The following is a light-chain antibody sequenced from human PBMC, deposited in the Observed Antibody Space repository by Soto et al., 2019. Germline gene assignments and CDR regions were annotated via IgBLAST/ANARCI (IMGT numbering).Light chain of an antibody. CDR2: SNN. J-gene: IGLJ3*02. CDR3: AAWDDSLKGGV. V-gene: IGLV1-44*01. Sequence: QSVLTQPPSASGTPGQRVTISCSGSSSNVGSHPVDWYQQLPGTAPKLLIYSNNQRPSGVPDRFSGSKSGTSASLAISGLQSEDEADYYCAAWDDSLKGGVFGGGTKLTVL. CDR1: SSNVGSHP.